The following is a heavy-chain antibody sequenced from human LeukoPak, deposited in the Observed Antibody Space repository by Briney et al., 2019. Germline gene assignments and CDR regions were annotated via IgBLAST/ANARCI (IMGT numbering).Heavy chain of an antibody. CDR3: ARSLRFYPHYMDV. Sequence: PGGSLRLSCAASGFTFSSYGMHWVRQAPGKGLEWVVVIWYDGSNKYYADSVKGRFTISRDNSKNTLYLQMNSLRAEDTAVYYCARSLRFYPHYMDVWGKGTTVTVSS. D-gene: IGHD2-8*01. CDR2: IWYDGSNK. J-gene: IGHJ6*03. V-gene: IGHV3-33*01. CDR1: GFTFSSYG.